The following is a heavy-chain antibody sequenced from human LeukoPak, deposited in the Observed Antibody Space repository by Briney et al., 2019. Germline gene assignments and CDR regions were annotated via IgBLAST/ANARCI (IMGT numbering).Heavy chain of an antibody. CDR3: VKAGHCGGDCYSIMDY. CDR1: GFTFSSYG. Sequence: VQPGRSLILSCAASGFTFSSYGMHWVRQAPGKGLEWVAVISYDGRTKYYADSVNGRFSISRDNSKNTLYLQMNSLRAEDTAVYYCVKAGHCGGDCYSIMDYWGQGTLVTVSS. J-gene: IGHJ4*02. V-gene: IGHV3-30*18. D-gene: IGHD2-21*02. CDR2: ISYDGRTK.